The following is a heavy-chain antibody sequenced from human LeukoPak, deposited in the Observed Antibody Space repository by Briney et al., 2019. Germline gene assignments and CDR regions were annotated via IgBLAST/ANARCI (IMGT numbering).Heavy chain of an antibody. CDR2: ISSSSSTI. D-gene: IGHD6-25*01. CDR1: GFPFSSYS. CDR3: ARTHFSDDAFDI. Sequence: GGSLTLSCAASGFPFSSYSMNWPRHAPGKGLECVSSISSSSSTIYYADSVKRRFTISRDTAKNSLYLQMNSLRAEDTAVYSCARTHFSDDAFDIWGQGTMVTVSS. V-gene: IGHV3-21*01. J-gene: IGHJ3*02.